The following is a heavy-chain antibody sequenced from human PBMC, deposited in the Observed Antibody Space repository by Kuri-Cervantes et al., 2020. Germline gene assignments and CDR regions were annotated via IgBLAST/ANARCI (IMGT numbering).Heavy chain of an antibody. CDR3: ARNNPQLMDGF. V-gene: IGHV3-48*02. D-gene: IGHD1-1*01. CDR2: ISSNSYTV. CDR1: GFTFSTYS. Sequence: GGSLRLSCAASGFTFSTYSMNWVRQAPGKGLEWVSYISSNSYTVYYADSVRGRFTISRDNAENSLYLQMNSLIDEDTAVYYCARNNPQLMDGFWGQGTLVTVSS. J-gene: IGHJ4*02.